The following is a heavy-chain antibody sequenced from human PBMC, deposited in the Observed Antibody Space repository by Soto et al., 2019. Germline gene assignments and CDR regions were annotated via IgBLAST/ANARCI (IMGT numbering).Heavy chain of an antibody. J-gene: IGHJ4*02. CDR1: GFTVSSYA. CDR3: XXXXXXXXXXXXXXFDY. Sequence: QVQLVESGGGVVQPGRSLRLSCAASGFTVSSYAXXXXXXXXXXXXXXXXVISYDGSNKYYADSVKGRFTISRDNSKXXXXXXXXXXXXXXXXXXXXXXXXXXXXXXXXXXFDYWGQGTLVTVSS. V-gene: IGHV3-30-3*02. CDR2: ISYDGSNK.